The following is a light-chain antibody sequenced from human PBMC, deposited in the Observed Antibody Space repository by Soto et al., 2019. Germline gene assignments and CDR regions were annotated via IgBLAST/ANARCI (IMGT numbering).Light chain of an antibody. CDR1: QTIDSW. Sequence: DIQMSQSPSILSASVGDSVTITCRASQTIDSWVAWYQQKPGKAPKLLVYDATSLESGVSSRFSGSGYGTGFTLSINNFQPDEFATYYGQQYNRLITLGQGTRLEIK. J-gene: IGKJ5*01. V-gene: IGKV1-5*01. CDR3: QQYNRLIT. CDR2: DAT.